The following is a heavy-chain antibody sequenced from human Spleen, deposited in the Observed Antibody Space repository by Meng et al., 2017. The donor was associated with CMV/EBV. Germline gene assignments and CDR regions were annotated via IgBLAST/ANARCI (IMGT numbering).Heavy chain of an antibody. CDR2: IHPNTGAT. CDR3: VRDRDAGMASYYYYGMDV. CDR1: GYTFGGHF. Sequence: ASVKVSCKASGYTFGGHFMHWVRQAPGQGLEWMGWIHPNTGATNHAQSFQGRLIMTRDTSISTAYMVLSSLRSDDTAVYYCVRDRDAGMASYYYYGMDVWGQGTTVTVSS. V-gene: IGHV1-2*02. J-gene: IGHJ6*02. D-gene: IGHD5-18*01.